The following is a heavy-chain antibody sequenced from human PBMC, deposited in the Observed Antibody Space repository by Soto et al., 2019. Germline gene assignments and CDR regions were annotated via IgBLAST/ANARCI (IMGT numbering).Heavy chain of an antibody. V-gene: IGHV3-23*01. Sequence: EVQLLESGGGLVQPGGSLRLSCAASGFTFSSYAMSWVRQAPGKGLEWVSAISGSGGSTYYADSVKGRFTISRDNSKNSLYLQMNSLRAEDTAVSYCANVGVLWFGDASDDFDIWGQGRMVTVSA. D-gene: IGHD3-10*01. CDR3: ANVGVLWFGDASDDFDI. J-gene: IGHJ3*02. CDR2: ISGSGGST. CDR1: GFTFSSYA.